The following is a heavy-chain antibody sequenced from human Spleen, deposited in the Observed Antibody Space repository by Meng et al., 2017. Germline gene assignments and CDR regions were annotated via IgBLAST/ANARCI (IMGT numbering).Heavy chain of an antibody. Sequence: ASVKVSCKASGDTFTSSTINWVPHATGQGLEWMGWRNPNSGNTGYAPKFQGRVTMTRNTSISTAYTELSSLRSEDTAVYYCARGSYDFWSGYFTTPRGYYGMDVWGQGTTVTVSS. CDR2: RNPNSGNT. CDR3: ARGSYDFWSGYFTTPRGYYGMDV. CDR1: GDTFTSST. J-gene: IGHJ6*02. D-gene: IGHD3-3*01. V-gene: IGHV1-8*01.